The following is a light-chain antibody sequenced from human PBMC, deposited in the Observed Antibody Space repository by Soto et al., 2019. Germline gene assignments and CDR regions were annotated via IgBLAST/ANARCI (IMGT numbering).Light chain of an antibody. CDR3: QQYGSSPT. CDR2: DIS. CDR1: QSVSSN. V-gene: IGKV3D-15*02. Sequence: EIVMTQSPATLSVSPGERATLSCRASQSVSSNLAWYQQKPGQAPSLLIYDISARATGIPTRFSGSGSGTEFTLTISSLQSEDFAVYYCQQYGSSPTFGGGTKVEIK. J-gene: IGKJ4*01.